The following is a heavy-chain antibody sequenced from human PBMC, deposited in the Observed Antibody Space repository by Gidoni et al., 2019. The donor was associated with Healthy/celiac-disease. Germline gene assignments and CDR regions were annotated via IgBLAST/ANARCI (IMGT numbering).Heavy chain of an antibody. CDR2: LYSGGST. J-gene: IGHJ4*02. V-gene: IGHV3-66*02. CDR3: ARSVTLGFGELSPFDY. CDR1: GFTVSSNY. D-gene: IGHD3-10*01. Sequence: EVQMVESGGGLVQPGGSLNLSCAAAGFTVSSNYMCWVGQAPGKGLEWFSVLYSGGSTYYADSVKGLFTISRDNSKNTLYLQMNSLRAEDTAVYYCARSVTLGFGELSPFDYWGQGTLVTVSS.